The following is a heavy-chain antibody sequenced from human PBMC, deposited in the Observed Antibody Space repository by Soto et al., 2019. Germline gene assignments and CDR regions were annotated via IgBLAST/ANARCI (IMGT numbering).Heavy chain of an antibody. CDR2: IYYSGST. CDR3: ARQYLDDYGDYGWFDP. Sequence: QLQLQESGPGLVKPSETLSLTCTVSGGSISSSSYYWGWIRQPPGKGLEWIGSIYYSGSTYYNPSLNSRVTISVDTSKNQFSLKLSSVTAADTAVYYCARQYLDDYGDYGWFDPWGQGTLVTVSS. D-gene: IGHD4-17*01. J-gene: IGHJ5*02. V-gene: IGHV4-39*01. CDR1: GGSISSSSYY.